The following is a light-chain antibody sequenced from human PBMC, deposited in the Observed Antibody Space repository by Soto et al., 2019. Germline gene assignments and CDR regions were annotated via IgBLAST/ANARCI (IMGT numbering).Light chain of an antibody. V-gene: IGLV1-44*01. CDR3: AAWDDRLNGYV. Sequence: QAVLTQPPSASGTPGQWVTISCSGSSSNIGSKTVNWYQQLPGTAPKLLIYSNNQRPSRVPDRFSGSKSGTSASLASSGLQSEDEADYYCAAWDDRLNGYVFGTGTKLTVL. CDR2: SNN. CDR1: SSNIGSKT. J-gene: IGLJ1*01.